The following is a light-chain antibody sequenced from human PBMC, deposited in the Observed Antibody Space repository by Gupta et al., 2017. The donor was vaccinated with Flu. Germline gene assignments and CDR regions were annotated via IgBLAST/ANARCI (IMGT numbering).Light chain of an antibody. J-gene: IGKJ5*01. Sequence: EIVLTQSPATLSLSPGERATLSCRASQSVGSYLAWYQQKPGQAPSLLIYDVSKRATGIPARFSGSGSGTDFTLTISSLEPEDFAVYYCQQRSNWPPPITFGQGTRLEIK. CDR3: QQRSNWPPPIT. CDR2: DVS. V-gene: IGKV3-11*01. CDR1: QSVGSY.